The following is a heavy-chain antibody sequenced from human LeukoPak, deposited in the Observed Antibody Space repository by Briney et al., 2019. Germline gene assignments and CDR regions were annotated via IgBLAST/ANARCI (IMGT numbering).Heavy chain of an antibody. Sequence: GGSLRLSCAASGFTFSSYSMNWVRQAPGKGLELVSSISSSSSYIYYADSVKGRFTISRDNAKNSLYLQMNSLRAEDTAVYYCARDPRYDSSGYYYKDAFDIWGQGTMVTVSS. CDR1: GFTFSSYS. J-gene: IGHJ3*02. D-gene: IGHD3-22*01. CDR2: ISSSSSYI. V-gene: IGHV3-21*01. CDR3: ARDPRYDSSGYYYKDAFDI.